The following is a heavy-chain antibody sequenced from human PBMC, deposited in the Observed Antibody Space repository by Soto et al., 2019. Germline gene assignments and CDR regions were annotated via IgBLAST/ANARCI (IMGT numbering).Heavy chain of an antibody. J-gene: IGHJ5*02. CDR3: ATGQYSSSWYWFDP. D-gene: IGHD6-13*01. V-gene: IGHV1-24*01. CDR2: FDPEDGET. Sequence: ASVKVYCKVSGYTLTELSMHWVRQAPGKGLERMGGFDPEDGETIYAQKFQGRVTMTEDTSTDTAYMELSSLRSEDTAVYYCATGQYSSSWYWFDPWGQGTLVTVSS. CDR1: GYTLTELS.